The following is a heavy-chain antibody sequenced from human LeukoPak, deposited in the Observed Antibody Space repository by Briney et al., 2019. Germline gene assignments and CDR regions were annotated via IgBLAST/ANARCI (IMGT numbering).Heavy chain of an antibody. CDR2: IWYDGSNK. D-gene: IGHD1-26*01. V-gene: IGHV3-33*01. CDR3: VRQQTPHGNFDY. Sequence: GGSLRLSCAASGFTFSNYGMHWVRQAPGKGLEWVAVIWYDGSNKYYGDSVKGRFTISRDNSKNTLYLQMNSLRAEDTAVYYCVRQQTPHGNFDYWGQGTLVTVSS. J-gene: IGHJ4*02. CDR1: GFTFSNYG.